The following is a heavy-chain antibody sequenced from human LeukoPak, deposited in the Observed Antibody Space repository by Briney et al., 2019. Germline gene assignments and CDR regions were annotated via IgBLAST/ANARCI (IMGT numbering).Heavy chain of an antibody. J-gene: IGHJ1*01. V-gene: IGHV3-23*01. CDR3: AKRTRYYDSSGYHEYFQH. CDR2: ISGSGGST. CDR1: GFTFSSYS. D-gene: IGHD3-22*01. Sequence: GGSLRLSCAASGFTFSSYSMNWVRQAPGKGLEWVSAISGSGGSTYYADSVKGRFTISRDNSKNTLYLQMNSLRAEDTAVYYCAKRTRYYDSSGYHEYFQHWGQGTLVTVSS.